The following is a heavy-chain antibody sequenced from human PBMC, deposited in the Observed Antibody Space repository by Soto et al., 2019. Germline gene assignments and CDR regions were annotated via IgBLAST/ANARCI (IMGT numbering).Heavy chain of an antibody. CDR1: GGTFSSYA. CDR3: AREGVYGPHDAFDI. CDR2: IIPIFGTA. D-gene: IGHD2-8*01. Sequence: QVQLVQSGAEVKRPGSSVKVSCKASGGTFSSYAISWVRQAPGQGLEWMGGIIPIFGTANYAQKFQGRVTITADESTSTTYMELSSLRSEDTAVYYCAREGVYGPHDAFDIWGEGTMVTVSS. V-gene: IGHV1-69*01. J-gene: IGHJ3*02.